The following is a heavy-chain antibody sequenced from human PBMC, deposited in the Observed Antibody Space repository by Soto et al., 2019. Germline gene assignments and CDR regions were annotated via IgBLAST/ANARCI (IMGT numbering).Heavy chain of an antibody. Sequence: QLQLQESGPGLVKPSETLSLTCTVSGGSISSKSHYWGWIRQSPGKHLEWIGSSFYRGSTHYNPSLNPRVTISVDTSKNQVSLKLYSVTAADTAVYYCATADGFGVVTPFFEYWGQGILVTVSS. CDR3: ATADGFGVVTPFFEY. J-gene: IGHJ4*02. CDR1: GGSISSKSHY. D-gene: IGHD3-3*01. V-gene: IGHV4-39*01. CDR2: SFYRGST.